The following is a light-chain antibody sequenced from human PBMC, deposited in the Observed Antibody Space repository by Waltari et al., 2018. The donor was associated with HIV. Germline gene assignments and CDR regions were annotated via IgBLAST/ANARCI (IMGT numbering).Light chain of an antibody. CDR2: EVS. V-gene: IGLV2-14*01. CDR1: NSDLGSYDL. Sequence: QSALTQPASVSGSRGQSITISCTGTNSDLGSYDLVSWYQQHPGDAPKLLIYEVSHRPSGVSDRFSGSKSINAASLTISGLQADDEADYYCCSYTSAATWVFGGGTKVTVL. CDR3: CSYTSAATWV. J-gene: IGLJ3*02.